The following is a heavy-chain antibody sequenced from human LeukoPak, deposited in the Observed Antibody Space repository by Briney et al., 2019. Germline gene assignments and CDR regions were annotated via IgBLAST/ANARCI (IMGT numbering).Heavy chain of an antibody. CDR3: ARGIVGATIPFDY. V-gene: IGHV3-48*02. D-gene: IGHD1-26*01. CDR2: ISSSSSTI. Sequence: GGSLRLSCAASGFTFSSYSMNWVRQAPGKGLEWVSYISSSSSTIYYADSVKGRFTISRDNAKNSLYLQMNNLRDEDTAVYYCARGIVGATIPFDYWGQGTLVTVSS. CDR1: GFTFSSYS. J-gene: IGHJ4*02.